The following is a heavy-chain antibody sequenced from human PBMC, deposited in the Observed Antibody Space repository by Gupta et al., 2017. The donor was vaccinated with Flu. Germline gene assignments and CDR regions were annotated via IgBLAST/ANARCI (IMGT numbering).Heavy chain of an antibody. Sequence: QVQLQESGPGLVKPSQTLSLTCTVSGGSIRSGGSYCSWIRQHPGKGLEWIGYIYYSGSTYYNPSLKSRVTISVDTSKNQFSLKLSSVTAADTAVYYCARDGGSGSYWFDPWGQGTLVTVSS. D-gene: IGHD3-10*01. CDR1: GGSIRSGGSY. CDR3: ARDGGSGSYWFDP. V-gene: IGHV4-31*03. CDR2: IYYSGST. J-gene: IGHJ5*02.